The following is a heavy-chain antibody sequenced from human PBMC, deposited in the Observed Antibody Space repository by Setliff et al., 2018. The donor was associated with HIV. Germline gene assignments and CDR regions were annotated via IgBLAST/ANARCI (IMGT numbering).Heavy chain of an antibody. J-gene: IGHJ4*02. CDR3: ARQGDGYNLYHVYYFDY. CDR1: VGSISSTNW. V-gene: IGHV4-4*02. CDR2: IYHRGTT. Sequence: PSETLSLTCAVSVGSISSTNWWTWVRQPPGKGLEWIGEIYHRGTTKYNPSLKSRVTISLDTARNQFSLELTSVTAADTAVYYCARQGDGYNLYHVYYFDYWGQGTLVTVSS. D-gene: IGHD5-12*01.